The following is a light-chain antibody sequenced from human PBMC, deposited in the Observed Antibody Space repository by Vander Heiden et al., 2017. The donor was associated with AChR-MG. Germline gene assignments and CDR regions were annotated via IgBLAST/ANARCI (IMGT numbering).Light chain of an antibody. J-gene: IGKJ2*01. CDR3: QQYYTTSPT. CDR2: WSS. CDR1: QSVLYSSNNQNY. Sequence: DIVMTQSPDSLAVSLGERATINCKSSQSVLYSSNNQNYLAWHQQKPGQPPKKLIFWSSTRESGVPDRFSGSGSGTDFTLTISSLQAEDVAVYYCQQYYTTSPTFGQGTKLEIK. V-gene: IGKV4-1*01.